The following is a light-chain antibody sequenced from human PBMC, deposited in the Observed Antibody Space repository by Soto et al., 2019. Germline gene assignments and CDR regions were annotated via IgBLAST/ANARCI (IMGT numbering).Light chain of an antibody. Sequence: VLTQSPVTLSLSPGDRATLSCRASQSVSSLLAWYQQKPGQAPRLLVYGASNRATGIPARFSGSGSGTDFTLTISSLEPEDFAVYYCQPYNNWPLTFGGGTKVEIK. CDR1: QSVSSL. CDR2: GAS. CDR3: QPYNNWPLT. V-gene: IGKV3-11*01. J-gene: IGKJ4*01.